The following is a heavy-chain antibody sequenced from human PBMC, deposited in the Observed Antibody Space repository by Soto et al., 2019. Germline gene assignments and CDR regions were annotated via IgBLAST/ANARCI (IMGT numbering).Heavy chain of an antibody. CDR3: ARAEWELPEFDY. Sequence: QVQLVESGGGGVQPGRSLRLSCAASGFTFSSYAMHWVRQAPGKGLEWVAVISYDGSNKYYADSVKGRFTISRDNSKNTLYLQMNSLRAEDTAVYYCARAEWELPEFDYWGQGSLVTVSS. CDR1: GFTFSSYA. D-gene: IGHD1-26*01. CDR2: ISYDGSNK. V-gene: IGHV3-30-3*01. J-gene: IGHJ4*02.